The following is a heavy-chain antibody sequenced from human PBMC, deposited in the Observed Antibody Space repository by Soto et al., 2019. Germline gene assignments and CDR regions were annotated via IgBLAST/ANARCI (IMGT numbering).Heavy chain of an antibody. CDR3: ARDYYKYYDSSGYYRSPAY. CDR1: GFTFSSYA. D-gene: IGHD3-22*01. Sequence: GGSLRLSCAASGFTFSSYAMSWVRQAPGKGLEWVSTISGSGGSTYYADSVKGRFTISRDNSRNTLFLQMNSLRAEDTAVYYCARDYYKYYDSSGYYRSPAYWGQGTLVTVSS. V-gene: IGHV3-23*01. CDR2: ISGSGGST. J-gene: IGHJ4*02.